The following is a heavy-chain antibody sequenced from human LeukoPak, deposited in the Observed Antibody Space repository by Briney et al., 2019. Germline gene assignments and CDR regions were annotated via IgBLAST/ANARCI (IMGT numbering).Heavy chain of an antibody. D-gene: IGHD3-3*01. CDR3: ATIELFGDRYYFYMDV. V-gene: IGHV1-24*01. Sequence: ASVKVSCKVSGYTLTELSIHWVRQAPGKGLVWMRGFDPEDGEPLYAQKFLGRLTMTEDTSTDTIYMELSSLKSEDTAVYFCATIELFGDRYYFYMDVWGKGTTVTVSS. CDR1: GYTLTELS. J-gene: IGHJ6*03. CDR2: FDPEDGEP.